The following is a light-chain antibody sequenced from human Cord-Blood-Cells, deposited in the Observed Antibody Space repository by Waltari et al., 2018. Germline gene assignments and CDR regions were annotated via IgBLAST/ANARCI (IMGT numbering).Light chain of an antibody. J-gene: IGLJ2*01. Sequence: SYELTQPPSVSVSPGQTASITCSGDQLGDKYACCYQHKPGQSPVLVTYQDSKRPSGIPERFSGSNSGNTATLTISGTQAMDEADYYCQAWDSSTAVFGGGTKLTVL. V-gene: IGLV3-1*01. CDR2: QDS. CDR3: QAWDSSTAV. CDR1: QLGDKY.